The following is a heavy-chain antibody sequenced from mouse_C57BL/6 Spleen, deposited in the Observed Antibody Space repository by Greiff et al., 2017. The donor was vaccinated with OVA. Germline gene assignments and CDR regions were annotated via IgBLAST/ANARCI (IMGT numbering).Heavy chain of an antibody. J-gene: IGHJ4*01. CDR1: GYTFTSYW. CDR2: IDPSDSET. Sequence: QVQLQQSGAELVRPGSSVKLSCKASGYTFTSYWMHWVKQRPIQGLEWIGNIDPSDSETHYNQKFKDKATLTVDKSSSTAYMQLSSLTSEDPAVYYCARDSSGTGAMDYWGQGTSVTVSS. V-gene: IGHV1-52*01. CDR3: ARDSSGTGAMDY. D-gene: IGHD3-2*02.